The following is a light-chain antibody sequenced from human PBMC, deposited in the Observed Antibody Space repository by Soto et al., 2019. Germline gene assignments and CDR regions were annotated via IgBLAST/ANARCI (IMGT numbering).Light chain of an antibody. CDR1: SVGRHE. V-gene: IGLV1-44*01. J-gene: IGLJ1*01. Sequence: QSVVTQPPSVSGTPGQGVIISCSSVGRHEVSWYQQVPGMAPKLLIHTTSQRPSGVPDRFSASKSGTSASLAIRGLQSDDEADYFCSSWDDSLSGVVFGRGTKVTVL. CDR2: TTS. CDR3: SSWDDSLSGVV.